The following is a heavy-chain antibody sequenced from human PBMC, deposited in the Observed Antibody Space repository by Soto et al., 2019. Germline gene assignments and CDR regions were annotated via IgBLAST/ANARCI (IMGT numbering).Heavy chain of an antibody. CDR1: GVTFSSYA. J-gene: IGHJ4*02. D-gene: IGHD3-22*01. V-gene: IGHV3-23*01. CDR3: AKEARITMIVVVITTFDY. Sequence: PGGSLRLSCAASGVTFSSYAMSWVRQAPGKGLEWVSAISGSGGSTYYADSVKGRFTISRDNSKNTLYLQMNSLRAEDTAVYYCAKEARITMIVVVITTFDYWGQGTLVTVSS. CDR2: ISGSGGST.